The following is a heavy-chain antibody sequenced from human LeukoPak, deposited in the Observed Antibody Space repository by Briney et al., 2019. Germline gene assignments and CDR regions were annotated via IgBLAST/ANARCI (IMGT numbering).Heavy chain of an antibody. CDR3: ARSAARSGRYFDY. J-gene: IGHJ4*02. Sequence: GRSLRLSCAASGFTFSSYAMHWVRQAPGKGLEWVAVISYDGSNKYYADSVKGRFTISRDNSKNTLYLQMNSLRAEDTAVYYCARSAARSGRYFDYCGQGTLVTVSS. D-gene: IGHD1-26*01. V-gene: IGHV3-30-3*01. CDR1: GFTFSSYA. CDR2: ISYDGSNK.